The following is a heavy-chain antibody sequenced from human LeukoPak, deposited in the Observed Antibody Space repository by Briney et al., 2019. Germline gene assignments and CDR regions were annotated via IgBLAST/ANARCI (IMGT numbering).Heavy chain of an antibody. CDR3: ASSRYDILTGYPYYFDY. J-gene: IGHJ4*02. V-gene: IGHV1-3*01. Sequence: ASVKVSCKASGYTFTSYAMHWVRQAPGQRLEWMGWINAGNGNTKYSQKFQGRVTITRDTSASTAYMELSSLRSEDTAVYYCASSRYDILTGYPYYFDYWGQGTLVTVSS. CDR2: INAGNGNT. D-gene: IGHD3-9*01. CDR1: GYTFTSYA.